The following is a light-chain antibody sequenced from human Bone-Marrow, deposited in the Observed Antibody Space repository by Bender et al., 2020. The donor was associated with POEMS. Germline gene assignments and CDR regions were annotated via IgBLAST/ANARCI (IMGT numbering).Light chain of an antibody. CDR1: SSDIGSYNL. V-gene: IGLV2-23*01. J-gene: IGLJ2*01. Sequence: QSALTQPASVSGSPGQSITISCTGSSSDIGSYNLVSWYQQHPGEVPKLIIFEDTKRPSGVSNRFSASKSGKTASLTISGHQAEDEADYYCCSYAGSSTVIFGGGTKLTVL. CDR3: CSYAGSSTVI. CDR2: EDT.